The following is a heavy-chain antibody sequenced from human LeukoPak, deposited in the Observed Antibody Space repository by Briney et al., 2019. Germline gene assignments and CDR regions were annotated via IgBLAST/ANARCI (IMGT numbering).Heavy chain of an antibody. J-gene: IGHJ4*02. Sequence: GGSLRLSCAASGFTFSSYWMHWVRQPPGKGLVWVSRINSDGSSTSYADSVKGRFTISRDNAKNTLYLQMNSLGAEDTAVYYCARPGALVVPAAMRYWGQGTLVTVSS. V-gene: IGHV3-74*01. CDR2: INSDGSST. CDR3: ARPGALVVPAAMRY. D-gene: IGHD2-2*01. CDR1: GFTFSSYW.